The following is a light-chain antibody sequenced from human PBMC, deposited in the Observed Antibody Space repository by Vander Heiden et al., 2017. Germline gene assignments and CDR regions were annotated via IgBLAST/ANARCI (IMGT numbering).Light chain of an antibody. V-gene: IGLV3-21*02. Sequence: SYVLTQPPSVSVAPGQTASISCGGDNIGAKTVHGYQQKPGQAPVLVVYDDSDRPSGIPDRFSGSNSGSTATLTISRVEVGDEADYFCQVWDTTADHPGMVFGGGTMLTVL. CDR3: QVWDTTADHPGMV. CDR2: DDS. CDR1: NIGAKT. J-gene: IGLJ2*01.